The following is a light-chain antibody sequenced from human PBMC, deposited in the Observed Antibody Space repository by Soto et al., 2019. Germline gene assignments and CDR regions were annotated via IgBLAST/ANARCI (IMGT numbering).Light chain of an antibody. CDR1: DIGSKG. CDR2: SDT. J-gene: IGLJ2*01. CDR3: QVWDSGSAHVV. Sequence: SYELTQPPSVSVAPGKTASISCGGNDIGSKGVHWYQQKPGLAPVLVIYSDTDLPPVITERFSGSNSANLATLTISRVEAGDEADYYCQVWDSGSAHVVFGGGTQLTVL. V-gene: IGLV3-21*01.